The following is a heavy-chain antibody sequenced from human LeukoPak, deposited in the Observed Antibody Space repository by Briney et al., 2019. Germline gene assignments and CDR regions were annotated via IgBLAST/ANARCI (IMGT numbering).Heavy chain of an antibody. J-gene: IGHJ4*02. CDR3: AKAQTNVWSGYYLNY. CDR2: VRASGVGT. D-gene: IGHD3-3*01. Sequence: PGGSLRLSCAASGFTFSDHVMSWVRQAPGKGLEWVSSVRASGVGTHYADSVKGRFTISRDNSKNTLYLQMSSLRAEDTAVYYCAKAQTNVWSGYYLNYWGQGTLVTVSS. V-gene: IGHV3-23*01. CDR1: GFTFSDHV.